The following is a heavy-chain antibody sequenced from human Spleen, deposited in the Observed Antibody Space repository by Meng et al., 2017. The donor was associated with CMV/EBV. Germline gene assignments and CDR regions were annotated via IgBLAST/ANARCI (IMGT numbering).Heavy chain of an antibody. J-gene: IGHJ3*02. D-gene: IGHD3-3*01. V-gene: IGHV3-53*01. Sequence: GESLKISCAASGFTFSSYEMNWVRQAPGKGLEWVSVIYSGGSTYYADSVKGRFTISRDNSKNTLYLQMNSLRAEDTAVYYCARFLEWLLNAFDIWGQGTMVTVSS. CDR1: GFTFSSYE. CDR3: ARFLEWLLNAFDI. CDR2: IYSGGST.